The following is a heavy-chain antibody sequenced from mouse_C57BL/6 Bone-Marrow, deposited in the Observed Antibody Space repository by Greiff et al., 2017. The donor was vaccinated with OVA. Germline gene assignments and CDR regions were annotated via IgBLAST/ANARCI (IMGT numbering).Heavy chain of an antibody. CDR3: AREGGLRLLFAY. D-gene: IGHD3-2*02. CDR1: GYTFTDYY. CDR2: INPYNGGT. Sequence: VQLQQSGPVLVKPGASVKMSCKASGYTFTDYYMNWVKQSHGKSLEWIGVINPYNGGTSYNQKFKGKATLTVDKSSSTAYMELNSLTSEDSAVYYCAREGGLRLLFAYWGQGTLVTVSA. V-gene: IGHV1-19*01. J-gene: IGHJ3*01.